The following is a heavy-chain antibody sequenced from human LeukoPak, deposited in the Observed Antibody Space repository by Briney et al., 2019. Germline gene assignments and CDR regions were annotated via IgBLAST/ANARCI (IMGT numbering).Heavy chain of an antibody. CDR3: ARWYYYETSGLYYGSFDN. CDR2: IGTAGDT. V-gene: IGHV3-13*03. J-gene: IGHJ5*02. Sequence: PGGSLRLSCAACGFTFSSYDMHWVRQATGKGLEWVSAIGTAGDTYYPGSVKGQFTISRENAKNSLYLQMNSLRAEDTAVYYCARWYYYETSGLYYGSFDNWGQGTLVTVSS. CDR1: GFTFSSYD. D-gene: IGHD3-22*01.